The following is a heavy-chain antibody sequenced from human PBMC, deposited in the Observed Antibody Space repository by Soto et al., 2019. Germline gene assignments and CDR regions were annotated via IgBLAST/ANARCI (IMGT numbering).Heavy chain of an antibody. CDR2: IYYSGST. D-gene: IGHD3-10*01. Sequence: PSETLSLTCTVSGGSISSGDYYWSWIRQPPGKGLEWIGYIYYSGSTYYNPSLKSRVTISVDTSKNQFSLKLSSVTAADTAVYYCARLLYYYGSGSYYGWFDPWGQGTLVTVSS. J-gene: IGHJ5*02. CDR1: GGSISSGDYY. CDR3: ARLLYYYGSGSYYGWFDP. V-gene: IGHV4-30-4*01.